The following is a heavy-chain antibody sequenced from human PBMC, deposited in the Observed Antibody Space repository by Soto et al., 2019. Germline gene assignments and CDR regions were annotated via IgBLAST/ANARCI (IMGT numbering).Heavy chain of an antibody. V-gene: IGHV1-46*01. Sequence: ASVKVSCKASGYTFTSYYMHWVRQAPGQGLEWMGIINPSGGSTSYAQKFQGRVTMTRDTSTSTVYMELSSLRSEDTAVYYCARDSFFPTYYYDSSGYLNRFDPWGQGTLVTVSS. CDR1: GYTFTSYY. D-gene: IGHD3-22*01. CDR3: ARDSFFPTYYYDSSGYLNRFDP. J-gene: IGHJ5*02. CDR2: INPSGGST.